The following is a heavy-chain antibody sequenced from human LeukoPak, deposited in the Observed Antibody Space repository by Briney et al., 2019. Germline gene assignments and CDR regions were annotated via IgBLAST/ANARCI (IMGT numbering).Heavy chain of an antibody. CDR1: GFTFSSYS. V-gene: IGHV3-33*01. J-gene: IGHJ4*02. CDR2: IWYDGSNK. CDR3: ARGEPERYCSSTSCPVRY. D-gene: IGHD2-2*01. Sequence: GRSLKLSCAASGFTFSSYSMHWVRQAPGKGLEWVAVIWYDGSNKYYADSVKGRFTISRDNSKNTLYLQMNSLRAEDTAVYYCARGEPERYCSSTSCPVRYWGQGTLVTVSS.